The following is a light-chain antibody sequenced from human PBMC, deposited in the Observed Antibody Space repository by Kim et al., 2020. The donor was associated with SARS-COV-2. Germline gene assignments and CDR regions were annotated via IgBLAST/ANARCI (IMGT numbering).Light chain of an antibody. CDR1: QTVITY. Sequence: SLSPGESATLSSRASQTVITYLAWYPQRPGQAPRLLICDGFNRAAGIPARFSGSGSWTDFTLTISRLEPEDSAVYYCHQRNNWPLTFGGGTKLEI. J-gene: IGKJ4*01. V-gene: IGKV3-11*01. CDR2: DGF. CDR3: HQRNNWPLT.